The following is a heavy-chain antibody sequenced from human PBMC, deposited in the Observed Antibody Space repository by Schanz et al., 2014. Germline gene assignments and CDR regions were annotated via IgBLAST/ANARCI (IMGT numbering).Heavy chain of an antibody. CDR1: GYSFTTYD. D-gene: IGHD3-3*01. CDR2: MNSKTGNT. CDR3: AKVYRMRYYAMDA. J-gene: IGHJ6*02. V-gene: IGHV1-8*01. Sequence: QVQLVQSGAEVKKPGASVRVSCKASGYSFTTYDVNWVRQATGQGLEWMGWMNSKTGNTGYAQRFQGRAIMTRKSTITTAFLELSRLRSGETIVYYCAKVYRMRYYAMDAWGQGTTVIVSS.